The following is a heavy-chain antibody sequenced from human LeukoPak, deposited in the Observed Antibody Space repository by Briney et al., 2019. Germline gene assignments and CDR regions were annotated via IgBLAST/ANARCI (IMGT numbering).Heavy chain of an antibody. CDR3: ARHPDYYDSSGYYFDY. CDR1: GYSFTSDW. D-gene: IGHD3-22*01. J-gene: IGHJ4*02. CDR2: IYPGDSDT. V-gene: IGHV5-51*01. Sequence: GESLKISCKGSGYSFTSDWIGWVRQMPGKGLEWMGIIYPGDSDTRYRPSFQGQVTISADKSISTAYLQWSSLKASDNAMYYCARHPDYYDSSGYYFDYWGQGTLVTVSS.